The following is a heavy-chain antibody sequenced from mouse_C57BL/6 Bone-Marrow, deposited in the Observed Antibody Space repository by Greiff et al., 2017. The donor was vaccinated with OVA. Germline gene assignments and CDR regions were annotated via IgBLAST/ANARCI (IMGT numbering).Heavy chain of an antibody. D-gene: IGHD1-1*01. CDR1: GYTFTSYW. CDR2: IDPNSGCT. CDR3: VRGGRYYYGSSDAMDY. Sequence: QVLLQQPGAELVKPGASVKLSCKASGYTFTSYWMHWVQQRPGRGLEWIGRIDPNSGCTKYNENFKSQAPLSVDKPCSTAYMQLSSLTSEDSAVYYGVRGGRYYYGSSDAMDYWGQGTTVT. V-gene: IGHV1-72*01. J-gene: IGHJ4*01.